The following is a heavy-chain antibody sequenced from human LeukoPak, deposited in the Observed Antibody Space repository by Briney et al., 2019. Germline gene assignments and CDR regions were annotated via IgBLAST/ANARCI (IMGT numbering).Heavy chain of an antibody. D-gene: IGHD1-26*01. V-gene: IGHV3-21*01. CDR1: GSTFSSYS. CDR2: ISSSSSYI. J-gene: IGHJ3*02. CDR3: ARDSPTTADAFDI. Sequence: SGGSLRLSCAASGSTFSSYSMNWVRQAPGKGLEWVSSISSSSSYIYYADSVKGRFTISRDNAKNSLYLQMNSLRAEDTAVYYCARDSPTTADAFDIWGQGTMVTVSS.